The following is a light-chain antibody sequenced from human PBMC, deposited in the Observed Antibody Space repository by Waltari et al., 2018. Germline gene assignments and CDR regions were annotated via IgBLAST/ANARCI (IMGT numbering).Light chain of an antibody. J-gene: IGKJ5*01. Sequence: EVVLTHSPGPLSLSPGERATLPCRASQSVSSGYLAWYQQKPAQAPRLLIYGASSRATGIPDRFSGSGSGTDFNLTISRLESEDFAMYYCQQYGSSITFGQGTRLEIK. CDR2: GAS. CDR1: QSVSSGY. V-gene: IGKV3-20*01. CDR3: QQYGSSIT.